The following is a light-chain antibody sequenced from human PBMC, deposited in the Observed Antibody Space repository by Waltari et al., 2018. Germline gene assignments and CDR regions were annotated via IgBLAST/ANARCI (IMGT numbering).Light chain of an antibody. CDR1: SNDIGGSNY. J-gene: IGLJ2*01. CDR2: DVN. CDR3: SSFTRTVL. Sequence: QSALTQPASVSGSPGQSVTISCTRTSNDIGGSNYVSWYQQRPGKAPKLIIYDVNNRPSGVSGRFSGSKSGNTASLTISGLQAEDETDYYCSSFTRTVLFGGGTKLTVL. V-gene: IGLV2-14*01.